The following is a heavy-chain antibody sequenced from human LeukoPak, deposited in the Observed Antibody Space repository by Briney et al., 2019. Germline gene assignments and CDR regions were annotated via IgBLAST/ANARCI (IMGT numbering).Heavy chain of an antibody. CDR3: ARGRIGYGMDV. CDR1: GGSFSGYY. J-gene: IGHJ6*04. D-gene: IGHD1-26*01. Sequence: SETLSLIRAVYGGSFSGYYWSWIRQPPGKGLEWIGEINHSGSTNYNPSLKSRVTISVDTSKNQFSLKLSSVTAADTAVYYCARGRIGYGMDVWGKGTTVTVSS. CDR2: INHSGST. V-gene: IGHV4-34*01.